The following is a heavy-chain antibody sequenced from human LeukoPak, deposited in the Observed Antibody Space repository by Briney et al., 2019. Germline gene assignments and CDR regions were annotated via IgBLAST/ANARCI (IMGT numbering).Heavy chain of an antibody. CDR3: AKAGMSIAAEPRPYYYYGMDV. CDR2: ISYDGSNK. CDR1: GFTFSSYG. Sequence: GRSLRLSCAASGFTFSSYGMHWVRQAPGKGLEWVAVISYDGSNKYYADSVKGRFTISRDNSKNTLYLQMNSLRAEDTAVYYCAKAGMSIAAEPRPYYYYGMDVWGQGTTVTVSS. D-gene: IGHD6-13*01. J-gene: IGHJ6*02. V-gene: IGHV3-30*18.